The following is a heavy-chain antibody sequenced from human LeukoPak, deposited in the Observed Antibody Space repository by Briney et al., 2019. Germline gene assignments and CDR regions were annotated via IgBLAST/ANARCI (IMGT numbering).Heavy chain of an antibody. J-gene: IGHJ4*02. Sequence: GASVKVSCKVSGYTLTELSMHWVRQAPGQGLEWMGWINPNSGGTNYAQKFQGRVTMTRDTSISTAYMELSRLRSDDTAVYYCARETLYSSGWYAFDYWGQGTLVTVSS. D-gene: IGHD6-19*01. CDR1: GYTLTELS. V-gene: IGHV1-2*02. CDR3: ARETLYSSGWYAFDY. CDR2: INPNSGGT.